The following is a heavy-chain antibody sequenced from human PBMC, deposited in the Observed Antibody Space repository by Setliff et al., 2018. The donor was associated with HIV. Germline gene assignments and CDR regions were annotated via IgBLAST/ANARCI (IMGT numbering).Heavy chain of an antibody. V-gene: IGHV4-38-2*01. J-gene: IGHJ3*02. CDR3: ARSTYYYDSSGYDAFDI. D-gene: IGHD3-22*01. CDR1: GYSISSGYY. Sequence: SETLSLTCAVSGYSISSGYYWGWIRQPPGKGLEWIGSIHHSGSTYYNPSLKSRVTISVDTSKNQFSLKLSSVTAADTAVYYCARSTYYYDSSGYDAFDIWGQGTMVTV. CDR2: IHHSGST.